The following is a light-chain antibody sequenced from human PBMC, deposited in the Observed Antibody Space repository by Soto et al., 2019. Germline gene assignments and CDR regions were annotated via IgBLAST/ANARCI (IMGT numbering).Light chain of an antibody. J-gene: IGKJ3*01. CDR3: QQSYSIPLT. V-gene: IGKV1-39*01. CDR2: AAS. Sequence: DIQMTQSPSSLSASVGGRVTITCRASQSISRYLNWYQHKPGKAPKLLIYAASSLQSGVPSRFSGSGSGTDFTLTISSLQPEDFATYYCQQSYSIPLTFGPGTKVDVK. CDR1: QSISRY.